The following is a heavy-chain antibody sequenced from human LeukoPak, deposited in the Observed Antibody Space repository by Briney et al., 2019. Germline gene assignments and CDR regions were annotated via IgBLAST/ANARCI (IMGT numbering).Heavy chain of an antibody. V-gene: IGHV1-18*01. CDR1: GYTFTSYG. CDR2: ISAYNGNT. CDR3: ARVTRGYSGSYMDY. D-gene: IGHD1-26*01. J-gene: IGHJ4*02. Sequence: GASVKVSCKASGYTFTSYGISWVRQAPGQGLEWMGWISAYNGNTNYAQKLQGRVTMTTDTSTSTAYMEPRSLRSDDTAVYYCARVTRGYSGSYMDYWGQGTLVTVSS.